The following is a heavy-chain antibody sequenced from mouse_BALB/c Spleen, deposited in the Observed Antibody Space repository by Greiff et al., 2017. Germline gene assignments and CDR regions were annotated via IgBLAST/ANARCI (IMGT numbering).Heavy chain of an antibody. J-gene: IGHJ3*01. CDR3: ARVDDGYFAY. V-gene: IGHV5-6-5*01. CDR2: ISSGGST. D-gene: IGHD2-3*01. CDR1: GFTFSSYA. Sequence: EVKLVESGGGLVKPGGSLKLSCAASGFTFSSYAMSWVRQTPEKRLEWVASISSGGSTYYPDSVKGRFTISRDNARNILYLQMSSLRSEDTAMYYCARVDDGYFAYWGQGTLVTVSA.